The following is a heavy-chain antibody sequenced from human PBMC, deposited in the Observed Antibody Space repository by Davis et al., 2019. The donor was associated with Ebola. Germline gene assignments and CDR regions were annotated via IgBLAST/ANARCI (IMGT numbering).Heavy chain of an antibody. CDR3: ARDPIVVVPAAPGSYYYYGMDV. CDR2: IYSGGST. D-gene: IGHD2-2*01. V-gene: IGHV3-66*01. CDR1: GFTVSSNY. J-gene: IGHJ6*02. Sequence: GESLKIPCAASGFTVSSNYMSWVRQAPGKGLEWVSVIYSGGSTYYADSVKGRFTISRDNSKNTLYLQMNSLRAEDTAVYYCARDPIVVVPAAPGSYYYYGMDVWGQGTTVTVSS.